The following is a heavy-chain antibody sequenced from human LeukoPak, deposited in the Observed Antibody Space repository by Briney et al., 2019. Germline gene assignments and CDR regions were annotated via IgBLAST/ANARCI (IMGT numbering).Heavy chain of an antibody. J-gene: IGHJ4*02. V-gene: IGHV3-74*01. CDR1: GFTFSSYW. Sequence: GGSLRLSCAASGFTFSSYWMHWVRQAPGKGLVWVSRINSDGSSTSYADSVKGRFTISRDNAKNTLYLQMNSLRAEDTAVYYCASHPYYYDSSGYYYVTFPAAGYFDYWGQGTLVTVSS. CDR2: INSDGSST. D-gene: IGHD3-22*01. CDR3: ASHPYYYDSSGYYYVTFPAAGYFDY.